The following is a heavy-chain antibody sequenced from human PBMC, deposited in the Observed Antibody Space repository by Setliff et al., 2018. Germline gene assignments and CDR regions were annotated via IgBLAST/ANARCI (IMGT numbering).Heavy chain of an antibody. CDR3: ARGGIYNYVSSAYFDL. J-gene: IGHJ3*01. CDR1: GYTFSDYY. D-gene: IGHD3-22*01. Sequence: ASVKVSCKASGYTFSDYYMYWVRQAPGQGLEWMGWINPKSGGAHYAQKFLGRVTMSRETSISTDYMELSRLTSDDTAVYYCARGGIYNYVSSAYFDLWGQGSMVT. V-gene: IGHV1-2*02. CDR2: INPKSGGA.